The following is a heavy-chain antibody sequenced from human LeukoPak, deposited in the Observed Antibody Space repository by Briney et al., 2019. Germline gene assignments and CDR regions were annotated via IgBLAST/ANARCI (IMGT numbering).Heavy chain of an antibody. V-gene: IGHV4-4*07. CDR1: GGSINSYY. J-gene: IGHJ4*02. D-gene: IGHD4-23*01. Sequence: KPSETLSLTCTVSGGSINSYYWSWIRQPAGKGLEWIGRIYSSGSTNYNPSLKSRVSMSVDTSKNQFSLKLTSVTAADTAVYHCARGGKATVVTMWGQGILVTVSS. CDR3: ARGGKATVVTM. CDR2: IYSSGST.